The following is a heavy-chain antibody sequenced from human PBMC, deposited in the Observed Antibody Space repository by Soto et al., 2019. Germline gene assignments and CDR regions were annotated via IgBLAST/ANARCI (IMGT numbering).Heavy chain of an antibody. CDR2: ISYDGSNK. CDR3: ATVVTALNFDY. D-gene: IGHD2-21*02. V-gene: IGHV3-30-3*01. CDR1: GFTFSSYA. J-gene: IGHJ4*02. Sequence: GGSLRLSCAASGFTFSSYAMHWVRQAPGKGLEWVAVISYDGSNKYYADSVKGRFTISRDNSKNTLYLQMNSLRAEDTAVYYCATVVTALNFDYWGQGTLVTVSS.